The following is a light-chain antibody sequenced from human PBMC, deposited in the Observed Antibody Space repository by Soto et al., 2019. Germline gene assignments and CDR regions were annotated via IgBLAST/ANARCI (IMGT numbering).Light chain of an antibody. J-gene: IGLJ2*01. V-gene: IGLV1-44*01. Sequence: QSVLTPPPSASGTPGQRVTISCSGSSSNIGRNTVNWYQQLPGTAPKLLIYSNNQRPSGVPDRFSASKSGSSASLAISGLESEDEADDYCAAWDDSLNGVVFGGGTKLTVL. CDR1: SSNIGRNT. CDR3: AAWDDSLNGVV. CDR2: SNN.